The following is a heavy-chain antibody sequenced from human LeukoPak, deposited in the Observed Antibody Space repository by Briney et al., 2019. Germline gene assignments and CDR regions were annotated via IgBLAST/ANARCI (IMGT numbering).Heavy chain of an antibody. J-gene: IGHJ4*02. Sequence: SETLSLTCTVSGDSISSYYWNWIRQPPGKGLEWIGYIYYSGSTNYNPSLKSRVTISVDTSKNQFSLKLSSVTAADTAVYFCARGFRGDNFDYWGQGTLVTVSS. CDR3: ARGFRGDNFDY. CDR1: GDSISSYY. CDR2: IYYSGST. V-gene: IGHV4-59*01. D-gene: IGHD7-27*01.